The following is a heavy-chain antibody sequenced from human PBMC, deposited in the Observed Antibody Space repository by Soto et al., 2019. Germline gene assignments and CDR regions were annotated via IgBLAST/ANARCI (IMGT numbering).Heavy chain of an antibody. J-gene: IGHJ6*02. D-gene: IGHD3-22*01. V-gene: IGHV4-30-4*01. Sequence: SETLSLTCTVSGGSISSGDYYWSWIRQPPGKGLEWIGYIYYSGSTYYNPPLKSRVTISVDTSKNQFSLKLSSVTAADTAVYYCARAIYDSSGHDYYGMDVWGQGTTVTVSS. CDR2: IYYSGST. CDR1: GGSISSGDYY. CDR3: ARAIYDSSGHDYYGMDV.